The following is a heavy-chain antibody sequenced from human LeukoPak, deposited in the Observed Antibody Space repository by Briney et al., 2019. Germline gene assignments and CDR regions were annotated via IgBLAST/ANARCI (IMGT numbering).Heavy chain of an antibody. CDR1: GGSFSGYY. Sequence: SETLSLNCAVYGGSFSGYYWSWIRQPPGKGLEWIGEINHSGSTNYNPSLKSRVTISVDTSKNQFSLKLSSVTAAETAVYYCARASITMVRGVYYYYYYGMDVWGQGTTVTVSS. CDR2: INHSGST. V-gene: IGHV4-34*01. D-gene: IGHD3-10*01. CDR3: ARASITMVRGVYYYYYYGMDV. J-gene: IGHJ6*02.